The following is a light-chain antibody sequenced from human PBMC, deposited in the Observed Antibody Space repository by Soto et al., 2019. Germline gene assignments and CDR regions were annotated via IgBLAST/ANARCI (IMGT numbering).Light chain of an antibody. CDR2: AAS. J-gene: IGKJ4*01. CDR1: QGINDY. Sequence: DIQLTQSPSFLSSSVGDRVTITCRASQGINDYLAWYQQKPGKAPKLLIYAASTLQSEVPSRFSGSAAGTEFSLTISSLQPEDFATYYCQQFNTYPITFGRGTKVEVK. CDR3: QQFNTYPIT. V-gene: IGKV1-9*01.